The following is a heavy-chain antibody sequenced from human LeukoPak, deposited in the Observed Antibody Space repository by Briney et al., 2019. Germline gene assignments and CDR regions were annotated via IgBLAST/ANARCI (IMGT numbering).Heavy chain of an antibody. CDR1: GYTFTSYG. V-gene: IGHV1-18*01. J-gene: IGHJ5*02. CDR2: ISPYNGKT. D-gene: IGHD1-26*01. CDR3: VRDNWEVPRP. Sequence: ASVRVSCKASGYTFTSYGIHWVRLAPGQGLEWMGWISPYNGKTNYAQKFQGRVTMTRDTSTTTVNMELRSLTSDDTAMFYCVRDNWEVPRPWGQGTQVTVSS.